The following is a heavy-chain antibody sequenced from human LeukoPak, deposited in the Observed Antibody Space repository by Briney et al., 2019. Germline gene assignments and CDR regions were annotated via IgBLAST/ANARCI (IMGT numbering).Heavy chain of an antibody. Sequence: GGSLRLSCAASGFTFSSYGMSWVRQAPGKGLEWVSAISGSGGSTYYADSVKGRFTISRDNAKNSLYLQMNSLRAEDTAVYYCARDSSDSLRYFDYWGQGTLVTVSS. V-gene: IGHV3-23*01. CDR1: GFTFSSYG. CDR2: ISGSGGST. CDR3: ARDSSDSLRYFDY. J-gene: IGHJ4*02. D-gene: IGHD3-22*01.